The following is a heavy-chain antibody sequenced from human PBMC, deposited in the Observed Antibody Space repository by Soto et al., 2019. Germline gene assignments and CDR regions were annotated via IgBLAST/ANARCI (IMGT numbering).Heavy chain of an antibody. CDR1: GGSISSYY. J-gene: IGHJ6*02. CDR2: IYYSGST. CDR3: ARGSSSYSYPYYYYGMDV. D-gene: IGHD5-18*01. V-gene: IGHV4-59*01. Sequence: SETLSLTCTVSGGSISSYYWSWIRQPPGKGLEWIGYIYYSGSTNYNPSLKSRVTISVDTSKNQFSLKLSSVTAADTAVYYCARGSSSYSYPYYYYGMDVWGQGTTVTVSS.